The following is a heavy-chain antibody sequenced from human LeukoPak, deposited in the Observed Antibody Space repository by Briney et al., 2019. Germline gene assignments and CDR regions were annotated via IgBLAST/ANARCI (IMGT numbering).Heavy chain of an antibody. CDR3: AREAAGQTTAVTNAFDY. J-gene: IGHJ4*02. CDR2: INPSGGST. D-gene: IGHD4-23*01. V-gene: IGHV1-46*01. CDR1: GYTFTSYY. Sequence: ALVKVSCKASGYTFTSYYMHWVRQAPGQGLEWMGIINPSGGSTSYAQKFQGRVTMTRDMSTSTVYMELSSLRSEDTAVYYCAREAAGQTTAVTNAFDYWGQGTLVTVSS.